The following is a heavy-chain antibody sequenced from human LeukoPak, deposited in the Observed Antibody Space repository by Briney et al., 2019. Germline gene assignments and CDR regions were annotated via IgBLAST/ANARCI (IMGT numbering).Heavy chain of an antibody. D-gene: IGHD6-19*01. Sequence: NASETLSLTCTVSGGSISSYYWSWIRQPAGKGLEWIGRIYTSGSTNYNPSLKSRVTMSVDKSKNQFSLKLSSVTAAGTAVYYCARTKSRGWPDYWGQGTLVTVSS. V-gene: IGHV4-4*07. CDR2: IYTSGST. CDR3: ARTKSRGWPDY. CDR1: GGSISSYY. J-gene: IGHJ4*02.